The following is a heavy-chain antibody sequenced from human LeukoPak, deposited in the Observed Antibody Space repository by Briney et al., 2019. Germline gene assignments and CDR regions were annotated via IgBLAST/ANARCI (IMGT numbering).Heavy chain of an antibody. CDR2: ISGSGGST. J-gene: IGHJ4*02. CDR1: GFTFSSYA. D-gene: IGHD6-13*01. Sequence: PGGSLRLSCAASGFTFSSYAMSWVRQAPGKGLEWVSAISGSGGSTYYADSVKSRFTISRDNSKKTVYLQMNSLRAEDAAVYYCAKGGGTGYSSSWYSNWGQGTLVTVSS. V-gene: IGHV3-23*01. CDR3: AKGGGTGYSSSWYSN.